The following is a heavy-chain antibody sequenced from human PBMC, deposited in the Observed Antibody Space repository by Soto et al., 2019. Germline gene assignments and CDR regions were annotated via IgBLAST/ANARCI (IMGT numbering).Heavy chain of an antibody. Sequence: PSETLSLTCTVSGGSISSYYWSWIRQPPGKGLEWIGYIYYSGSTNYNPSLKSRVTISVDTSKNQFSLKLSSVTAADTAVYYCARGLPPYYYYGMDVWGQGITVTVSS. J-gene: IGHJ6*02. CDR2: IYYSGST. V-gene: IGHV4-59*01. CDR1: GGSISSYY. CDR3: ARGLPPYYYYGMDV.